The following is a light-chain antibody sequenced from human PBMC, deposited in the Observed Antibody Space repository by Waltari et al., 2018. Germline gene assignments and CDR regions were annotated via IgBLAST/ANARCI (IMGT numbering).Light chain of an antibody. J-gene: IGLJ3*02. Sequence: QSVLTQLPSASGTPGQGVTISCSGSSSNIGDNYVYWYQQFPGTSPKLLIHRNNQRPSGVPCRFSGSKSGTSAFLVISGLRSEDEADYHCATWDDSLSGWVFGGGTKVTVL. CDR2: RNN. CDR1: SSNIGDNY. V-gene: IGLV1-47*01. CDR3: ATWDDSLSGWV.